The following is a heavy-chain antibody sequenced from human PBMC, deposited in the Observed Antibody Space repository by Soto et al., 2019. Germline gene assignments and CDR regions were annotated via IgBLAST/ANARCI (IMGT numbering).Heavy chain of an antibody. V-gene: IGHV4-59*08. J-gene: IGHJ3*01. CDR2: IYNTETT. CDR3: ARHWIGRSDDDTSYPFDL. CDR1: WGSIRCLC. D-gene: IGHD5-12*01. Sequence: SGALAPTRSVFWGSIRCLCWALVPPRPGERLEWVGYIYNTETTNYNPSLESRVTVSVDTSKNQFSLKLRSVTAAGTAVYYCARHWIGRSDDDTSYPFDLWGQGTMVT.